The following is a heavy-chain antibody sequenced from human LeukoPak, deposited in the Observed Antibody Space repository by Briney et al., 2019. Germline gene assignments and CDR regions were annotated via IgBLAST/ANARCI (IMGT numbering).Heavy chain of an antibody. D-gene: IGHD3-22*01. CDR3: ARRGWGYYDSSGYYLNYYFDY. Sequence: GGSLRLSCAASGFTFSSYAMHWVRQAPGKGLEWVAVISYDGRNKYYADSVKGRFTISRDNSKNTLYLQMNSLRAEDTAVYYCARRGWGYYDSSGYYLNYYFDYWGQGTLVTVSS. CDR2: ISYDGRNK. J-gene: IGHJ4*02. CDR1: GFTFSSYA. V-gene: IGHV3-30*04.